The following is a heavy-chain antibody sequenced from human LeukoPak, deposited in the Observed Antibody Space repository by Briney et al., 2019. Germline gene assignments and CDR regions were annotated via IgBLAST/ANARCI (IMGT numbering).Heavy chain of an antibody. CDR3: ASGGDTDAFDI. CDR1: GFTFSGYA. Sequence: GGSLRLSCAASGFTFSGYAMHWVRQAPGKGLEWVAVISYDGSNKYYADSVKGRFTISRDNSKNTLYLQMNSLRAEGTAVYYCASGGDTDAFDIWGQGTMVTVSS. J-gene: IGHJ3*02. CDR2: ISYDGSNK. D-gene: IGHD2-21*02. V-gene: IGHV3-30-3*01.